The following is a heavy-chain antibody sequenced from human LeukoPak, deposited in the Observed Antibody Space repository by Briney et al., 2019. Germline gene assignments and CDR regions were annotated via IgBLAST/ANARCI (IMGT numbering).Heavy chain of an antibody. V-gene: IGHV3-23*01. Sequence: PGGSLRLSCAGSGFTFSNYAMTWVRQAPGKGLEWVSSVSGSGRNTFYPDSVEGRFTISRDNAKNSLYLQMNSLRAEDTAVYYCARDFRAAFDPWGQGTLVTVSS. J-gene: IGHJ5*02. CDR1: GFTFSNYA. CDR3: ARDFRAAFDP. CDR2: VSGSGRNT. D-gene: IGHD3-10*01.